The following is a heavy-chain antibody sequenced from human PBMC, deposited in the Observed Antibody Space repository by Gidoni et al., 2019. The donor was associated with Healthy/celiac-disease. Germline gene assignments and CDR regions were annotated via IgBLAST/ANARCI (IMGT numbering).Heavy chain of an antibody. CDR2: IWDDGSNK. V-gene: IGHV3-33*01. Sequence: QVQLVESGGGVVQPGRSLRLSCAASGFPFRRYGMHWVRQAPGKGREWVEVIWDDGSNKYYADAVKGRFTISRDNSKNTLYLQMNSRRAEDTAVYYCARGEIARAPYYYYGMDVWGQGTTVTVSS. J-gene: IGHJ6*02. CDR3: ARGEIARAPYYYYGMDV. CDR1: GFPFRRYG.